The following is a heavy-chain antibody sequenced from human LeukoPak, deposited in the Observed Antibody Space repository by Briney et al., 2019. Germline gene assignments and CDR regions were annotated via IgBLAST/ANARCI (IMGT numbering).Heavy chain of an antibody. D-gene: IGHD5-18*01. CDR3: ARDPSYWVDGKGYSDY. J-gene: IGHJ4*02. CDR2: INPKSDAT. V-gene: IGHV1-2*02. CDR1: GYTFTGYY. Sequence: GASVKVSCKASGYTFTGYYLHWVRQAPGQGLEWMGWINPKSDATYFAQRFQGRVTMTRDTSITAAYMELSGLGSDDTAVYYCARDPSYWVDGKGYSDYWGQGTLVTVSS.